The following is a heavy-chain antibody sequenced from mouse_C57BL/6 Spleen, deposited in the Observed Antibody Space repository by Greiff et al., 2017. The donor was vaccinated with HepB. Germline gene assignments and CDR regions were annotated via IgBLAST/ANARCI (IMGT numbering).Heavy chain of an antibody. CDR2: IYPGGGYT. CDR3: ARAAYYGNLHYYAMDY. J-gene: IGHJ4*01. Sequence: VKLMESGAELVRPGTSVKMSCKASGYTFTNYWIGWAKQRPGHGLEWIGDIYPGGGYTNYNEKFKGKATLTADKSSSTAYMQFSSLTSEDSAIYYCARAAYYGNLHYYAMDYWGQGTSVTVSS. D-gene: IGHD2-10*01. V-gene: IGHV1-63*01. CDR1: GYTFTNYW.